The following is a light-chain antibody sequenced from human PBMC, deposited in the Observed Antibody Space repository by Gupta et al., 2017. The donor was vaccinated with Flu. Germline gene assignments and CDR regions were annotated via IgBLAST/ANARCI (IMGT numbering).Light chain of an antibody. CDR3: QQRKYCTRA. CDR1: QNKHYY. Sequence: PATLSLSPGERATPACRASQNKHYYLAWYQLKPGQAHRLLIYNTAARVRGIPARVSGSGSGTDFTLTLTSIAPEYVAFYYCQQRKYCTRAFGQGTKVEIK. V-gene: IGKV3-11*01. CDR2: NTA. J-gene: IGKJ1*01.